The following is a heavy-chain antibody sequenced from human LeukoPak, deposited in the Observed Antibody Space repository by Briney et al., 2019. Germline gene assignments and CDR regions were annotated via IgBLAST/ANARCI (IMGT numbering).Heavy chain of an antibody. CDR1: GGTFSSYA. J-gene: IGHJ3*02. CDR2: IIPILGIA. CDR3: ARGSSHNYDFWSGPPDAFDI. D-gene: IGHD3-3*01. V-gene: IGHV1-69*04. Sequence: SVKVSCKASGGTFSSYAISWVRQAPGQGLEWMGRIIPILGIANYAQKLQGRVTMTTDTSTSTAYMELRSLRSDDTAVYYCARGSSHNYDFWSGPPDAFDIWGQGTMVTVSS.